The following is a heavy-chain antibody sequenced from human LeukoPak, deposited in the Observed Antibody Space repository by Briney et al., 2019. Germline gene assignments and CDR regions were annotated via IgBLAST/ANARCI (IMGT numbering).Heavy chain of an antibody. Sequence: GESLKISRKASGYSFTNFWIGWGRQMPGKGLEWVGTIYPGDSDTRYRPSFQGQVTISADKSISTVYLQWSSLKASDTAMYYCARLGVEAYDSSGFYYFDYWGQGALVTVSS. J-gene: IGHJ4*02. CDR2: IYPGDSDT. CDR3: ARLGVEAYDSSGFYYFDY. V-gene: IGHV5-51*01. D-gene: IGHD3-22*01. CDR1: GYSFTNFW.